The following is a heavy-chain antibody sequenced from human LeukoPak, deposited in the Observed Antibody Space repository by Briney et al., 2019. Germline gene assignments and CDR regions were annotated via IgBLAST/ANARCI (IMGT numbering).Heavy chain of an antibody. CDR3: ARGLLRYFDWLSTYDAFDI. J-gene: IGHJ3*02. Sequence: PSETLSLTCAVYGGSFRGYYWSWIRQPPGKGLEWIGEINHSGSTNYNPSLKSRVTISVDTSKNQFSLKLSSVTAADTAVYYCARGLLRYFDWLSTYDAFDIWGQGTMVTVSS. CDR2: INHSGST. V-gene: IGHV4-34*01. D-gene: IGHD3-9*01. CDR1: GGSFRGYY.